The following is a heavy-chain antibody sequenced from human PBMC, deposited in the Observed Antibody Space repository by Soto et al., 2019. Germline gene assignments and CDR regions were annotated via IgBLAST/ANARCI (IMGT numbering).Heavy chain of an antibody. Sequence: SETLSLTCAVYGGSFSGYYWSWIRQPPGKGLEWIGEINHSGSTNYNPSLKSRVTISVDTSKNQFSLKLSSVTAADTAVYYCARGTTATGYYYYMDVWGKGTTVTVSS. J-gene: IGHJ6*03. V-gene: IGHV4-34*01. CDR3: ARGTTATGYYYYMDV. CDR1: GGSFSGYY. CDR2: INHSGST. D-gene: IGHD4-17*01.